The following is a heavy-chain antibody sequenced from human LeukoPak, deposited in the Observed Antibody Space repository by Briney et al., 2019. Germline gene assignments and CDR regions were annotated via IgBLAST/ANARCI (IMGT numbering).Heavy chain of an antibody. J-gene: IGHJ6*02. V-gene: IGHV3-7*01. D-gene: IGHD1-26*01. CDR2: IKQDGGEK. Sequence: GGSLRLSCTDSGFTFSSYWMSWVRQAPGKGLEWVANIKQDGGEKYYVDSVKGRFTISRDNAKNSLYLQMNSLRAEDTAVYYCVRGDAGATLYYGMDVWGQGTTVTVSS. CDR3: VRGDAGATLYYGMDV. CDR1: GFTFSSYW.